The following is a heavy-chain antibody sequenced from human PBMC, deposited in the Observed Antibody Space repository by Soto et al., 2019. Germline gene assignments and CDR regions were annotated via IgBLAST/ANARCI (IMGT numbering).Heavy chain of an antibody. V-gene: IGHV4-59*01. CDR2: IYYSGST. CDR3: ARVGYCGGDCSFPDY. CDR1: GDSISNYF. J-gene: IGHJ4*02. Sequence: QVQLQESGPGLVKPSETLSLTCTVSGDSISNYFWSWIRQPPGKGLEWIGYIYYSGSTNYNPSLKSRVTISVDTSKNQFSLKLSSVTAADTAVYYCARVGYCGGDCSFPDYWGQGTLVTVSS. D-gene: IGHD2-21*02.